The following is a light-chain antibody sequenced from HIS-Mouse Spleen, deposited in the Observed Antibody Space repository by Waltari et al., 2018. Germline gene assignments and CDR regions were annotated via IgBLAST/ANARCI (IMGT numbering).Light chain of an antibody. CDR2: RNN. J-gene: IGLJ2*01. Sequence: QSVLTQPPSASGTPGKRVTISCSGRSSNSGSHYVYWYQHLPGTAPKLLIHRNNKRPSGVPDRFSGSKSGTSASLAISGLRSEDEADYYCAAWDDSLSGVVFGGGTKLTVL. V-gene: IGLV1-47*01. CDR3: AAWDDSLSGVV. CDR1: SSNSGSHY.